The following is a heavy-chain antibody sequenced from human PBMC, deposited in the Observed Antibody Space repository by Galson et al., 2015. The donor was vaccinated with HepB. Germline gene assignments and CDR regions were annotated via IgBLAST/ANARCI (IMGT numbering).Heavy chain of an antibody. J-gene: IGHJ4*02. CDR2: ISAYNGNT. CDR3: ARRVTASKTFDY. V-gene: IGHV1-18*04. D-gene: IGHD2-21*02. CDR1: GYTFISYG. Sequence: SVKVSCKASGYTFISYGISWVRQASGQGLEWMGWISAYNGNTNYAQKLQGRVTMTTDTSTSTAYMELRSLRSDDTAVYYCARRVTASKTFDYWGQGTLVTVSS.